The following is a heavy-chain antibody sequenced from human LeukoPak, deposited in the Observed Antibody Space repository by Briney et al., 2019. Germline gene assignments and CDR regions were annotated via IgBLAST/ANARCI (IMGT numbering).Heavy chain of an antibody. CDR3: ARAPITMIVVVPFDY. J-gene: IGHJ4*02. D-gene: IGHD3-22*01. CDR1: GYTFTSYG. CDR2: ISAYNGNT. V-gene: IGHV1-18*01. Sequence: ASVKVSCKASGYTFTSYGISWVQQAPGQGLEWMGWISAYNGNTNYAQKLQGRVTMTTDTSTSTAYMELRSLRSDDTAVYYCARAPITMIVVVPFDYWGQGTLVTVSS.